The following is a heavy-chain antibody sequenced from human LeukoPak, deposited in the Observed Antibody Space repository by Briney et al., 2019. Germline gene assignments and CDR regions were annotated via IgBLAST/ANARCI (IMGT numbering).Heavy chain of an antibody. CDR3: AKGGYAGYSRIRVTLDN. D-gene: IGHD5-12*01. Sequence: PGGSLRLSCAASGFTFSSYDMHWVRQATGKGLEWVSTLNGSGERTHYADAVRGRFTISRDNSMNTVYLQMNALTGEDTAVYYCAKGGYAGYSRIRVTLDNWGQGILVTVSS. V-gene: IGHV3-23*01. J-gene: IGHJ4*02. CDR2: LNGSGERT. CDR1: GFTFSSYD.